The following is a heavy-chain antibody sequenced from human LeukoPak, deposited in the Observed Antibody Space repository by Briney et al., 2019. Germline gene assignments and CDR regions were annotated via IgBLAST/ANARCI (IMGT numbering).Heavy chain of an antibody. CDR1: GGSFSGYY. J-gene: IGHJ4*02. CDR2: INHSGST. V-gene: IGHV4-34*01. CDR3: ARGSAYTNYCSGGSCYFPFDY. Sequence: PSETLSLTCAVYGGSFSGYYWSWIRQPPGKGLEWIGEINHSGSTNYNPSLKSRVTISVDTSKNQFSLELSSVTAADTAVYYCARGSAYTNYCSGGSCYFPFDYWGQGTLVTVSS. D-gene: IGHD2-15*01.